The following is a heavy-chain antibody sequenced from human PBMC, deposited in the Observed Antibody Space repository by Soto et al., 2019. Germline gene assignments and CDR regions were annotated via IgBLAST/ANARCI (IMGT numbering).Heavy chain of an antibody. D-gene: IGHD3-9*01. Sequence: PGGSLGLSCAASGVSFSNAWMSWVGQAPGKGLEWVGRIKSKTDGGTTDYAAPVKGRFTISRDDSKNTLYLQMNSLKTEDTAVYYCTTVPSSYDFLTGYYSYYVMDFSSQGTTVTVSS. CDR1: GVSFSNAW. J-gene: IGHJ6*02. CDR2: IKSKTDGGTT. CDR3: TTVPSSYDFLTGYYSYYVMDF. V-gene: IGHV3-15*01.